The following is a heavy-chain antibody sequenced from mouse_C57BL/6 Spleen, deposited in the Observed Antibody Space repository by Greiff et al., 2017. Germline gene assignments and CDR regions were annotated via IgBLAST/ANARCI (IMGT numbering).Heavy chain of an antibody. D-gene: IGHD2-1*01. CDR1: GYTFTSYW. Sequence: QVQLQQPGAELVRPGTSVKLSCKASGYTFTSYWMHWVKQRPGQGLEWIGVIDPSDSYTNYNQKFKGKATLTVDTSSSTAYMQLSSLTSEDSAVYYCAATGLEDYGNLFAYWGQGTLVTVSA. J-gene: IGHJ3*01. V-gene: IGHV1-59*01. CDR3: AATGLEDYGNLFAY. CDR2: IDPSDSYT.